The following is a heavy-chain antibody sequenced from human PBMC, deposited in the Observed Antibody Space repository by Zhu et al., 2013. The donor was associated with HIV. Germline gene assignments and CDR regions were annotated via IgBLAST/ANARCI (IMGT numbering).Heavy chain of an antibody. CDR3: ANGNTAMGDV. V-gene: IGHV1-69*01. Sequence: QVQLLQSGAEVKKPGSSVKVSCKVSGSSFRTYGLNWVRQAPGQGLQWMGGIIPVFGTVNYAQTFQGRVTITADELTKTAYMDLRRLRSDDTAVYYCANGNTAMGDVWGQGTLAPSPQ. J-gene: IGHJ4*02. D-gene: IGHD5-18*01. CDR1: GSSFRTYG. CDR2: IIPVFGTV.